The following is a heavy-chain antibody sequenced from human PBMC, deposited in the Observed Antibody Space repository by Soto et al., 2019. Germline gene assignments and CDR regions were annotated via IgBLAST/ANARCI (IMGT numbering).Heavy chain of an antibody. D-gene: IGHD6-19*01. V-gene: IGHV3-74*01. CDR3: ARDPDAVAGFYYFDY. J-gene: IGHJ4*02. CDR2: INSDGSST. Sequence: GGSLILSCAASGFTFISYWMHWVRQAPGKGLVWVSRINSDGSSTSYADSVKGRFTISRDNAKNTLYLQMNSLRAEDTAVYYCARDPDAVAGFYYFDYWGQGTLVTVSS. CDR1: GFTFISYW.